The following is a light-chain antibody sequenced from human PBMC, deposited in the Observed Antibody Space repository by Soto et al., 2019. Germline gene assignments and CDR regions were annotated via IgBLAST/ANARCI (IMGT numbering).Light chain of an antibody. CDR1: QSVSSN. CDR2: GAS. Sequence: EIVMTQSPATLSVSPLEIATLSCRASQSVSSNLAWYQQKPGQAPRLLIYGASTRATGIPARFSGSGSGTEFTLTISSLQSEDCALYYCQQYNNWPGTFGQGTKVDIK. J-gene: IGKJ1*01. CDR3: QQYNNWPGT. V-gene: IGKV3-15*01.